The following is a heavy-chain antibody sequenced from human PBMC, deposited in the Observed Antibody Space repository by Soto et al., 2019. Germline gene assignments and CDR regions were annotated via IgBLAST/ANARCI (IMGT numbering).Heavy chain of an antibody. CDR2: ISVSSTYA. Sequence: GGSLRLSCAASGFTFSDYYMSWIHQAPGKGLECVAYISVSSTYANYVDSVEGRFTISRDNAKNSLFLQMNSLRAEDTAVYYCARGVPYYSSEKPANFDYWGQGALVTVS. V-gene: IGHV3-11*05. J-gene: IGHJ4*02. CDR1: GFTFSDYY. D-gene: IGHD3-10*01. CDR3: ARGVPYYSSEKPANFDY.